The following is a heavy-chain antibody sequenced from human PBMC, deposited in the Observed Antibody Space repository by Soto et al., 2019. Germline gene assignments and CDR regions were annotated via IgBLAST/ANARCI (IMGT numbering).Heavy chain of an antibody. CDR3: ARGQNRGYSYFMDV. J-gene: IGHJ6*03. CDR2: ISTTGSTT. CDR1: GFNFNDFY. Sequence: QVQLVESGGGLVKPGGSLRLPCAVSGFNFNDFYMGWIRQAPGKGLEWIAYISTTGSTTFYADSVKGRFGLSRDNAETSLYLHMSGLRAEDTALYYCARGQNRGYSYFMDVGGRGTMVAVSS. V-gene: IGHV3-11*01.